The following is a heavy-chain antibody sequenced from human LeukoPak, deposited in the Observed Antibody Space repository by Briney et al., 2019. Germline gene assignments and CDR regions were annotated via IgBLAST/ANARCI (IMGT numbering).Heavy chain of an antibody. J-gene: IGHJ3*02. CDR3: ARASYYYDSSGYLGAFDI. Sequence: GASVKVSCKASGGSFSNYAISWVRQAPGQGPEWMGRIIPMLGIENYAEKFQGRVTITADKYTSTAYMELSSLRSEDTAVYYCARASYYYDSSGYLGAFDIWGQGTMVTVSS. V-gene: IGHV1-69*04. D-gene: IGHD3-22*01. CDR1: GGSFSNYA. CDR2: IIPMLGIE.